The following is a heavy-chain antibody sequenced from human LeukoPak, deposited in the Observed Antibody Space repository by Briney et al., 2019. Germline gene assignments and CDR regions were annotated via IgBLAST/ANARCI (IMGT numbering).Heavy chain of an antibody. J-gene: IGHJ4*02. CDR1: GFNFNDAW. CDR2: ISGSGGST. D-gene: IGHD3-3*01. V-gene: IGHV3-23*01. Sequence: GGSLRLSCAASGFNFNDAWMSWVRQAPGKGLEWVSAISGSGGSTYYADSVKGRFTISRDNSKNTLYLQMNSLRAEDTAVYYCAKVRVTIFGVVHGFDYWGQGTLVTVSS. CDR3: AKVRVTIFGVVHGFDY.